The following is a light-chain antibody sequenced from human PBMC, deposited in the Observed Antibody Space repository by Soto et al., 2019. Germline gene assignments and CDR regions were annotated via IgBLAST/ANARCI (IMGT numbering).Light chain of an antibody. CDR3: QQSDRHPPT. J-gene: IGKJ1*01. CDR1: QGISSY. CDR2: AAS. Sequence: DIQLTQSPSFLSASVGDRVTITCRASQGISSYLAWYQQKPGKAPKLLIYAASTLQSGVPSRFSGSGSGTEFTLTISSLQSEDFATYYCQQSDRHPPTFGQGTKVDIK. V-gene: IGKV1-9*01.